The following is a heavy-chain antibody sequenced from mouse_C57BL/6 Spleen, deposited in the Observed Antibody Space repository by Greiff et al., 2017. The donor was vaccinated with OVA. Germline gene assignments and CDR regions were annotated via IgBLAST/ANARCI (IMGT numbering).Heavy chain of an antibody. CDR3: APYDYDGGDFDY. CDR1: GYTFTRYG. J-gene: IGHJ2*01. D-gene: IGHD2-4*01. CDR2: IYPRSGNT. V-gene: IGHV1-81*01. Sequence: VQLQQSGAELARPGASVKLSCKASGYTFTRYGISWVKQRTGQGLEWIGEIYPRSGNTYYNEKFKGKATLTADKSSSTAYMELRSLTSEDSAVYFCAPYDYDGGDFDYWGQGTTLTVSS.